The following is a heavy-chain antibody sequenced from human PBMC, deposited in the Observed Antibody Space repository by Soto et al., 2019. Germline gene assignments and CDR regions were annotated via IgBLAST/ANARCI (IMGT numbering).Heavy chain of an antibody. D-gene: IGHD4-4*01. CDR3: AKGDDYIYYYGMDV. CDR1: GFTFSSYA. Sequence: GGPLRLSCAASGFTFSSYAMSGVRKAPGKGLEWVSAISGSGGSTYYADSVRGRFTISRDNSKNTLYLQMNSLRAEDTAVYYWAKGDDYIYYYGMDVWGQGATVTVSS. J-gene: IGHJ6*02. V-gene: IGHV3-23*01. CDR2: ISGSGGST.